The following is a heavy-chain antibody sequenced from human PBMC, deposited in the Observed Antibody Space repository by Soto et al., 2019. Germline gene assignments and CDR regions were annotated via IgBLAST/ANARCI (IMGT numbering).Heavy chain of an antibody. V-gene: IGHV4-39*01. CDR1: GDPITRSSHS. Sequence: LSPAWTVSGDPITRSSHSWGWIRQPPGKGLEWIGSINYSGTTSYSPSLKSRVTIFVDTSKNHFSLNLSSAAAADTSVYYCARQKFWVSRPQVWCFVPPCQRTLVTVSS. J-gene: IGHJ5*02. CDR2: INYSGTT. CDR3: ARQKFWVSRPQVWCFVP. D-gene: IGHD2-21*01.